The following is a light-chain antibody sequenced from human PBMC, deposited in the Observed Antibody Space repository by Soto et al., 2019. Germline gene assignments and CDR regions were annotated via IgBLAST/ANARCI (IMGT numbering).Light chain of an antibody. V-gene: IGLV1-40*01. J-gene: IGLJ3*02. CDR1: SSNIGARSD. CDR3: QSYDSGLSAWV. Sequence: QSVLTQPPAVSSAPGQRVTISCTGSSSNIGARSDVHWYQQFPGSAPKLLIFGNVNRPSGVPDRFSGSKSGTSASLAISGLQAEDGADYYCQSYDSGLSAWVFGGGTKVTVL. CDR2: GNV.